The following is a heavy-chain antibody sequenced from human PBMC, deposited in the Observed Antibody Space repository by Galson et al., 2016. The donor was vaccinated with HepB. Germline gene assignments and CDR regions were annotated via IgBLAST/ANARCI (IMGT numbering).Heavy chain of an antibody. CDR3: ASDAVGAAQLGP. V-gene: IGHV3-30*04. D-gene: IGHD1-26*01. J-gene: IGHJ5*02. CDR2: ISYDGSNK. CDR1: GFTFSNYV. Sequence: SLRLSCAASGFTFSNYVIHWVRQAPGKGLEWVAFISYDGSNKNYADSVKGRFTISRDNSKNTLYLQMNSLRPEDTAVYYCASDAVGAAQLGPWGQGTLVTVSS.